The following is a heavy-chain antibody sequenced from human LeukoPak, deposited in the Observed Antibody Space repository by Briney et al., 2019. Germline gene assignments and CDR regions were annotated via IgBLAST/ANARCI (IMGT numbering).Heavy chain of an antibody. J-gene: IGHJ4*02. V-gene: IGHV3-23*01. D-gene: IGHD5-24*01. CDR1: GFTFSNYA. Sequence: PGGSLRLSCAASGFTFSNYAMNWVRQAPGKGLEWVSGISGGGEGTFYADSVKGRFTISRDNSKNTLYLQMNSLRAEDTAVYYCARALLVRNGYNYSPNYFDYWGQGTLVTVSS. CDR3: ARALLVRNGYNYSPNYFDY. CDR2: ISGGGEGT.